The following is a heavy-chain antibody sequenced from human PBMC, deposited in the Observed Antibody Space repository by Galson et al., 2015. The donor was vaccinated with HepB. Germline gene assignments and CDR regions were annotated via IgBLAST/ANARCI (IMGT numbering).Heavy chain of an antibody. CDR3: ARAKWATVIAFDI. CDR2: IGGSGITT. J-gene: IGHJ3*02. Sequence: SLRLSCAASGFIFSSSAMSWVRQAPGKGLEWVSGIGGSGITTYYADSVKGRFTISRDNSKNTLYLQMNSLRAEDTAVYYCARAKWATVIAFDIWGQGAMATFAS. V-gene: IGHV3-23*01. CDR1: GFIFSSSA. D-gene: IGHD4-17*01.